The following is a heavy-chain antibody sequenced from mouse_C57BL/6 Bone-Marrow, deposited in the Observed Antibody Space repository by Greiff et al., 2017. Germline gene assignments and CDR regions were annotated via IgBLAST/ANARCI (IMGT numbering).Heavy chain of an antibody. CDR2: IYPGDGDT. J-gene: IGHJ4*01. Sequence: QVHVKQSGAELVKPGASVKISCKASGYAFSSSWMNWVKQRPGKGLEWIGRIYPGDGDTNYNGKFKGKATLTADKSSSTAYMQLSSLTSEDSAVYFCARPPACHYYGSTYCWGQGTSVTVSS. CDR3: ARPPACHYYGSTYC. D-gene: IGHD1-1*01. CDR1: GYAFSSSW. V-gene: IGHV1-82*01.